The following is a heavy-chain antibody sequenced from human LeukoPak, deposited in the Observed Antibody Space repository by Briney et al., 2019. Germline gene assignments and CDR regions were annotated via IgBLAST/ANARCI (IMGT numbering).Heavy chain of an antibody. CDR2: IRYDGNSN. D-gene: IGHD3-22*01. V-gene: IGHV3-30*02. Sequence: GGSLRLSCAASGFTFRSYGMHWVRQAPGKGLGWVAFIRYDGNSNYYADSVKGRFTISRGNSRSTLYLQMNSLRAEDTAVYYCAKEEVISGNHGVYFDYWGQGTLVTVSS. CDR1: GFTFRSYG. J-gene: IGHJ4*02. CDR3: AKEEVISGNHGVYFDY.